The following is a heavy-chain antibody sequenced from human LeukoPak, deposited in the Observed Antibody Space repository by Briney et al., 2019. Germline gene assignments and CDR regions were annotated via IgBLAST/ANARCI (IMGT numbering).Heavy chain of an antibody. CDR1: GVIVSRNF. V-gene: IGHV3-53*01. CDR3: ARGSGSGWTLDR. Sequence: GGSLRLSCAASGVIVSRNFMSWVRQAPGKGLQWVAIMYAGGTPDYSDSVRGRFHISRDSSNNTLSLQINSLRAEDTAVYYCARGSGSGWTLDRWGQGALVTVSP. CDR2: MYAGGTP. J-gene: IGHJ5*02. D-gene: IGHD6-19*01.